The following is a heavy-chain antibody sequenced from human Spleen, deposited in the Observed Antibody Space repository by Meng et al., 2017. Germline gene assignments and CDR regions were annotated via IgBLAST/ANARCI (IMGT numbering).Heavy chain of an antibody. CDR1: GGSISSGDYY. Sequence: QVQLQESGPGLVKPSQTLSLTCHVSGGSISSGDYYWSWIRQPPGRGLEWIGYIYYSGSTYYNPSLRSRVTISVDTSKNQFSLILTSVTAADTAVYFCARVETATTNPYFDYWGQGTLVTVSS. D-gene: IGHD5-24*01. V-gene: IGHV4-30-4*01. CDR2: IYYSGST. CDR3: ARVETATTNPYFDY. J-gene: IGHJ4*02.